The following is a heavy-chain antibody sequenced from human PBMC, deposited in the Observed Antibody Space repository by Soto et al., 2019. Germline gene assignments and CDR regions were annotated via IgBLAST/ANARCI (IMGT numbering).Heavy chain of an antibody. CDR2: IYWDDDK. V-gene: IGHV2-5*02. Sequence: QITLKESGPTLVRPTQTLTLTCTVSGFSLDTWGVGVGWIRQSPGKAPEWLALIYWDDDKRYSPSLKNRLTIPKDTSKNQVFLTVTXXXXXXXXXXXXXXXXXXXXXYYIDHWGQGTLVTV. CDR3: XXXXXXXXXYYIDH. CDR1: GFSLDTWGVG. J-gene: IGHJ4*02.